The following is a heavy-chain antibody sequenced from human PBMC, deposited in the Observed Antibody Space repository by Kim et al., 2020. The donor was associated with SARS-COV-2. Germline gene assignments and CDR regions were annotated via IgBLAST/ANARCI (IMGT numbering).Heavy chain of an antibody. Sequence: ASVKVSCKASGYTFRNHNIIWVRQAPGQGLEWMGLISPSKATTKYAQSLQGRVTLTTDTSTSTAYMELRSLKSDDTAIYYCAREGAYYDNLTGSSYEKSWFDAWGQGTPVTVSS. D-gene: IGHD3-9*01. CDR2: ISPSKATT. CDR1: GYTFRNHN. J-gene: IGHJ5*02. CDR3: AREGAYYDNLTGSSYEKSWFDA. V-gene: IGHV1-18*01.